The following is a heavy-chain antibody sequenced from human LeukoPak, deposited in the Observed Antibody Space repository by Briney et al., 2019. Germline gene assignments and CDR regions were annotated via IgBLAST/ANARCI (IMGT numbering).Heavy chain of an antibody. Sequence: ASVKVSCKASGYTFTSYGISWVRQAPGQGLEWMGWISAYNGNTNYAQKLQGRVTMTTDTSTSTAYMELRSLRSDDTAVYYCASEYYHDSSGSRTDDAFDIWGQGTMVTVSS. D-gene: IGHD3-22*01. CDR2: ISAYNGNT. J-gene: IGHJ3*02. CDR3: ASEYYHDSSGSRTDDAFDI. CDR1: GYTFTSYG. V-gene: IGHV1-18*01.